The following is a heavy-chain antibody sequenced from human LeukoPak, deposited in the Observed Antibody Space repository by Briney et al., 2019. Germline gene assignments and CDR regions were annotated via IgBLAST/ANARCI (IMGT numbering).Heavy chain of an antibody. D-gene: IGHD2-2*01. V-gene: IGHV4-59*01. CDR3: ARFPVVVVPAATPFDY. Sequence: PSEPLSLTCTVSGGSISSYYWSWIRQPPGKGLEWIGYIYYSGSTNYNPSLKSRVTISVDTSKNQFSLKLSSVTAADTAVYYCARFPVVVVPAATPFDYWGQGTLVTVSS. CDR2: IYYSGST. CDR1: GGSISSYY. J-gene: IGHJ4*02.